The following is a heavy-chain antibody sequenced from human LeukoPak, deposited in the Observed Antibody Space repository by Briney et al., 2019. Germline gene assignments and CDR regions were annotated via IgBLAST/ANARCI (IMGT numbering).Heavy chain of an antibody. CDR1: GGSISSSSYY. D-gene: IGHD5-24*01. V-gene: IGHV4-39*01. J-gene: IGHJ4*02. CDR3: ARLKRWLQFLYFDY. Sequence: PSETLSLTCTVSGGSISSSSYYWGWIRQPPGKGLEWIGSIYYSGSTYYNPSLKSRVTISVDTFKNQFSLKLSSVTAADTAVYYCARLKRWLQFLYFDYWGQGTLVTVSS. CDR2: IYYSGST.